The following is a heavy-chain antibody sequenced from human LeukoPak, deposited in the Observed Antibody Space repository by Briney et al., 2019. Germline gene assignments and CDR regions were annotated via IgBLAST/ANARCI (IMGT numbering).Heavy chain of an antibody. CDR1: GESFSGYY. Sequence: SETLSLTCAVYGESFSGYYWSWIRQPPGKGLEWIGEINHSGSTNYNPSLKSRVTISVDTSKNQFSLKLSSVAAADTAVDYCARIGQRNAFDIWGQGTMVTVSS. V-gene: IGHV4-34*01. CDR3: ARIGQRNAFDI. D-gene: IGHD2-2*01. CDR2: INHSGST. J-gene: IGHJ3*02.